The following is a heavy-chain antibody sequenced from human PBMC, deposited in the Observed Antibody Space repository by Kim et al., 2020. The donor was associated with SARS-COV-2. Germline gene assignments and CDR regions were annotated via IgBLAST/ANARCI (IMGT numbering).Heavy chain of an antibody. CDR3: ATEVGPSNAFDI. Sequence: GGSLRLSCAAAGFTFSNYEMNWVRQAPGKGLEWVSYIGSGGRTKYYADSVKGRFTISRDNPRNSLYLQMNSLRAEDTALYYCATEVGPSNAFDIWGQGT. D-gene: IGHD1-26*01. V-gene: IGHV3-48*03. J-gene: IGHJ3*02. CDR1: GFTFSNYE. CDR2: IGSGGRTK.